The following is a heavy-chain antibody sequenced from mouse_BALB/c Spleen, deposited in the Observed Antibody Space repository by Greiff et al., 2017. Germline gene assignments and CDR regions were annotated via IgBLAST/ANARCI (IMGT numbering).Heavy chain of an antibody. D-gene: IGHD2-14*01. CDR2: ISSGGSYT. Sequence: EVKLMESGGDLVKPGGSLKLSCAASGFTFSSYGMSWVRQTPDKRLEWVATISSGGSYTYYPDSVKGRFTISRDNAKNTLYLQMSSLKSEDTAMYYCARPGDYRYDFDYWGQGTTLTVSS. V-gene: IGHV5-6*01. CDR3: ARPGDYRYDFDY. CDR1: GFTFSSYG. J-gene: IGHJ2*01.